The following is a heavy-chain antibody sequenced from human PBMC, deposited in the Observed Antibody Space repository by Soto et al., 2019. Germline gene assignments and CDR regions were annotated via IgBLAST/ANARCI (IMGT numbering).Heavy chain of an antibody. V-gene: IGHV3-53*02. CDR1: GFTVSSNY. CDR2: IYSGGST. Sequence: EVQLVETGGGVIQPGGSLKLSCVVSGFTVSSNYMSWVRQAPGKGLEWVSVIYSGGSTYNADSVKGRFTISRDNSKNTLFLQMNNLRVEDTAVYYFGREKKRYNSSWYSFDSWGQGTLVIVSS. D-gene: IGHD6-13*01. J-gene: IGHJ5*01. CDR3: GREKKRYNSSWYSFDS.